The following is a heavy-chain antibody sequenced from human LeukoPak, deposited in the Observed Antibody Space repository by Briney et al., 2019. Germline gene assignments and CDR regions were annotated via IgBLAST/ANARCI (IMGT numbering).Heavy chain of an antibody. CDR3: ARGRDLLPTPDFDY. Sequence: TGGSLRLSCAASGFTVSSSYMSWVRQAPGKGLEWASVFYSGGSTYYADSVKGRFTISRDNSKNTVYLQMNSLRAEDTAVYYCARGRDLLPTPDFDYWGQGTLVTVSS. CDR1: GFTVSSSY. D-gene: IGHD1-26*01. CDR2: FYSGGST. J-gene: IGHJ4*02. V-gene: IGHV3-53*01.